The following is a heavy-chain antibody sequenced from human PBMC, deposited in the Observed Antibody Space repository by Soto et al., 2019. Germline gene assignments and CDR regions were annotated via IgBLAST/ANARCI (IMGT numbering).Heavy chain of an antibody. V-gene: IGHV4-39*01. CDR3: ARLEGLATISYYFDY. J-gene: IGHJ4*02. Sequence: QLQLQASGPGLVKPSETLSLTCSVSGDSINSDNYYWGWIRQPPGKGLEWIGSIYYRGNTYYNPSLKTRVTISLDRSKSQFSLKLNSVTAAHSAVYFCARLEGLATISYYFDYWGQGPLVTVSS. CDR1: GDSINSDNYY. D-gene: IGHD3-9*01. CDR2: IYYRGNT.